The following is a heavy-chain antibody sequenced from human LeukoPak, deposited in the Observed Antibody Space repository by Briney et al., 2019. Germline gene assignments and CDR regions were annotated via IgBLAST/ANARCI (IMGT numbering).Heavy chain of an antibody. D-gene: IGHD3-10*01. CDR1: GFTFSHYG. V-gene: IGHV3-30*03. CDR3: ARAGSGSYYSVAFDI. J-gene: IGHJ3*02. Sequence: GGSLRLSCAASGFTFSHYGMHWVRQAPGKGLEWVAVISYDGSNKYYTDSVKRRFTISRDNSKNTLYLQMNSLRAEDTAVYYCARAGSGSYYSVAFDIWGQGTMVTVSS. CDR2: ISYDGSNK.